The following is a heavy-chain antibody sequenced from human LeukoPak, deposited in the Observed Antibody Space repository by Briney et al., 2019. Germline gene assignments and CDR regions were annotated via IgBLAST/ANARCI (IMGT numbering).Heavy chain of an antibody. V-gene: IGHV5-51*01. CDR3: ASTNLLGYCSSTSCDFDY. CDR2: IYPGDSDT. CDR1: GSSFTSYW. Sequence: GASLKISFKGSGSSFTSYWIGWVRQMPGKGLEWMGIIYPGDSDTRYSPSFQGQVTISADKSISTAYLQWSSLKASDTAMYYCASTNLLGYCSSTSCDFDYWGQGTLVTVSS. J-gene: IGHJ4*02. D-gene: IGHD2-2*01.